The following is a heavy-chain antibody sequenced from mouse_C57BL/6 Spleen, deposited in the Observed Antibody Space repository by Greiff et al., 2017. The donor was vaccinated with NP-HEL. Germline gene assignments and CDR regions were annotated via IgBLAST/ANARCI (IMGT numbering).Heavy chain of an antibody. V-gene: IGHV1-52*01. Sequence: QVQLKQPGAELVRPGSSVKLSCKASGYTFTSYWMHWVKQRPIQGLEWIGNIDPSDSETHYNQKFKDKATLTVDKSSSTAYMQLSSLTSEDSAVYYCARWGSYYYGSSLYAMDYWGQGTSVTVSS. J-gene: IGHJ4*01. CDR3: ARWGSYYYGSSLYAMDY. CDR1: GYTFTSYW. D-gene: IGHD1-1*01. CDR2: IDPSDSET.